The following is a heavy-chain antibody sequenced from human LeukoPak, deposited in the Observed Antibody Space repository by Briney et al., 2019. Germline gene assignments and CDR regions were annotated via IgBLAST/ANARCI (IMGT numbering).Heavy chain of an antibody. CDR1: GLAVSGNY. J-gene: IGHJ4*02. Sequence: PGGSLRLSCATSGLAVSGNYMSWVRLAPGKGLEWVSVIYSGGNTYYVDSVKDRFTISRDNSKSILYLQMNSLRVDDTAVYYCARGRIVGNTGYYFDNWGQGTLVTVSS. V-gene: IGHV3-53*01. CDR2: IYSGGNT. CDR3: ARGRIVGNTGYYFDN. D-gene: IGHD3-9*01.